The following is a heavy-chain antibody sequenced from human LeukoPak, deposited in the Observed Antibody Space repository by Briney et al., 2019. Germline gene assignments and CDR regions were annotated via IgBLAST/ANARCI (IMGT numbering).Heavy chain of an antibody. V-gene: IGHV3-74*03. CDR3: VRDDAVAGLDY. CDR2: IYGDGSST. J-gene: IGHJ4*02. D-gene: IGHD6-19*01. CDR1: GFTFSNYW. Sequence: GGSLRLSCSASGFTFSNYWMHWVRQAPGKGLMWVSRIYGDGSSTTYADSVKGRFTISRDNAKNTLYLQMNSLRVEDTAVYYCVRDDAVAGLDYWGQGTLVTIAS.